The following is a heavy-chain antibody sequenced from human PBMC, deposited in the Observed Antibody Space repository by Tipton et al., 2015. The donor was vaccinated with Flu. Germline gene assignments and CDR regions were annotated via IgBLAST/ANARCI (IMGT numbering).Heavy chain of an antibody. CDR2: FSVSGGAT. V-gene: IGHV3-23*01. D-gene: IGHD6-19*01. Sequence: SLRLSCAVSGFTLTRYGMSWVRQAPGKGLEWISGFSVSGGATFFADSVKGRFTISRDYYKNTVYLQMNSLRPDGTAVYYCAKVIPELVAGLDRWGQGTLVTVSS. J-gene: IGHJ5*02. CDR3: AKVIPELVAGLDR. CDR1: GFTLTRYG.